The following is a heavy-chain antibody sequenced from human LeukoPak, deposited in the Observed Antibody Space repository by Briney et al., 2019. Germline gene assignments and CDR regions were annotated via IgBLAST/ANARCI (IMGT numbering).Heavy chain of an antibody. CDR2: LNPNSGAT. J-gene: IGHJ4*02. V-gene: IGHV1-2*02. CDR1: GYTFTGYY. Sequence: ASVKVSCKASGYTFTGYYIHWVRQAPGQGLEWMGWLNPNSGATNVAQKFQGRVTMTRDTSISTVYMELSRLRSDDTAVYYCATRRNFDYWGQGTLVTVSS. CDR3: ATRRNFDY.